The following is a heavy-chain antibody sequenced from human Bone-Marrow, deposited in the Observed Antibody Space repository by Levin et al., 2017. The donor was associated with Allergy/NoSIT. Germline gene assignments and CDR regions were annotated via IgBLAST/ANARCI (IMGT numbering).Heavy chain of an antibody. CDR2: IYYSGST. V-gene: IGHV4-59*01. Sequence: PGGSLRLSCTVSGGSISSYYWSWIRQPPGKGLEWIGYIYYSGSTNYNPSLKSRVTISVDTSKNQFSLKLSSVTAADTAVYYCARGAKYYDSSGYSFDYWGQGTLVTVSS. CDR1: GGSISSYY. J-gene: IGHJ4*02. D-gene: IGHD3-22*01. CDR3: ARGAKYYDSSGYSFDY.